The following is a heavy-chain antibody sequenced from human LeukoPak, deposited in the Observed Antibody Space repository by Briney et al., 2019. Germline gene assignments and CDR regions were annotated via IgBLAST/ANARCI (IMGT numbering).Heavy chain of an antibody. CDR2: ISGNGHQT. D-gene: IGHD3-22*01. V-gene: IGHV3-23*01. CDR3: AKDANYYDSSGYLIPFDY. Sequence: PGGSRRLSCSASGFTFSRFAMTWVRQLPGRGLEWDSSISGNGHQTYYADSVKGRFSVSRDNSKNILYLQMDSLRADDSALYYCAKDANYYDSSGYLIPFDYWGQGTLVTVSS. J-gene: IGHJ4*02. CDR1: GFTFSRFA.